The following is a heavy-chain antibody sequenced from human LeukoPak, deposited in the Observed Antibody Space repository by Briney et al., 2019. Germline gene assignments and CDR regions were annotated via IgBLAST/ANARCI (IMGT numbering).Heavy chain of an antibody. D-gene: IGHD1-26*01. V-gene: IGHV1-24*01. CDR3: ATRSGSYSFNFDY. Sequence: ASVKVSCKVSGYTLTELSMHWVRQAPGKGLEWMGGFDPEDGETIYAQKFQGRVTMTEDTSTDTAYMELSSLRSEDTAGYYCATRSGSYSFNFDYWGQGTLVTVSS. CDR1: GYTLTELS. J-gene: IGHJ4*02. CDR2: FDPEDGET.